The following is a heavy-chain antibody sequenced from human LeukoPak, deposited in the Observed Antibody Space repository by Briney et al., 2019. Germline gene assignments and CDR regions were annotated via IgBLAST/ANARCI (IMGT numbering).Heavy chain of an antibody. D-gene: IGHD6-6*01. CDR2: ISYDGSNK. J-gene: IGHJ4*02. Sequence: GRSLRLSCAASGFTFSSYAMHWVRQAPGKELEWVAVISYDGSNKYYADSVKGRFTISRDNSKNTLYLQMNSLRAEDTAVYYCARDRRPYYWGQGTLVTVSS. CDR1: GFTFSSYA. CDR3: ARDRRPYY. V-gene: IGHV3-30*04.